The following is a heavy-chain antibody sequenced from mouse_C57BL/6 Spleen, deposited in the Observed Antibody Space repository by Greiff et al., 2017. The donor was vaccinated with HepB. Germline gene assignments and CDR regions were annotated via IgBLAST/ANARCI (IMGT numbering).Heavy chain of an antibody. D-gene: IGHD2-3*01. CDR2: INPSSGYT. V-gene: IGHV1-4*01. CDR3: ARGDGYYPY. J-gene: IGHJ3*01. Sequence: VQGVESGAELARPGASVKMSCKASGYTFTSYTMHWVKQRPGQGLEWIGYINPSSGYTKYNQKFKDKATLTADKSSSTAYMQLSSLTSEDSAVYYCARGDGYYPYWGQGTLVTVSA. CDR1: GYTFTSYT.